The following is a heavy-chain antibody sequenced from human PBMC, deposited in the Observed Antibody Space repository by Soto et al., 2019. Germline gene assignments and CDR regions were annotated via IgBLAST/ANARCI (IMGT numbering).Heavy chain of an antibody. CDR3: TTAVWFGESIESYYYGMDV. Sequence: PGGSLRLSCAASGFTFSNAWMNWVRQAPGKGLEWVGRIKSKTDGGTTDYAAPVKGRFTISRDDSKNTLYLQMNSLKTEDTAVYYCTTAVWFGESIESYYYGMDVWGQGTTVTVSS. D-gene: IGHD3-10*01. CDR1: GFTFSNAW. V-gene: IGHV3-15*07. CDR2: IKSKTDGGTT. J-gene: IGHJ6*02.